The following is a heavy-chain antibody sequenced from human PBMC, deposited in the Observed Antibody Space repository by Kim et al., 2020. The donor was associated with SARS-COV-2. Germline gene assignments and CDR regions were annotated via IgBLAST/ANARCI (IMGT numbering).Heavy chain of an antibody. D-gene: IGHD3-22*01. CDR3: AKDYYDSSGYYSHFDY. J-gene: IGHJ4*02. CDR2: ISWNSGSI. Sequence: GGSLRLSCAASGFTFDDYAMHWVRQAPGKGLEWVSGISWNSGSIGYADSVKGRFTISRDNAKNSLYLQMNSLRAEDTALYYCAKDYYDSSGYYSHFDYWGQGTLVTVSS. V-gene: IGHV3-9*01. CDR1: GFTFDDYA.